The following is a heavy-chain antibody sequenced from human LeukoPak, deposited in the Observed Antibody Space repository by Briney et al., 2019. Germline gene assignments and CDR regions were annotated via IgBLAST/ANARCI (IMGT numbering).Heavy chain of an antibody. CDR3: ARDIGIAVAGFDY. Sequence: GGSLRLSCAASGFTFSILDMSWVRQAPGKGLEWVSAISGNGGRTYYADSVKGRFTISRDNSKNTLYLQMNSLRAEDTAVYYCARDIGIAVAGFDYWGQGTLVTVSS. V-gene: IGHV3-23*01. J-gene: IGHJ4*02. CDR2: ISGNGGRT. CDR1: GFTFSILD. D-gene: IGHD6-19*01.